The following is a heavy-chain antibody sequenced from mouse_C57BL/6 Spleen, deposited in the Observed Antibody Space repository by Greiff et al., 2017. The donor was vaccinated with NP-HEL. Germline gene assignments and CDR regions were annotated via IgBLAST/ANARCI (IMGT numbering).Heavy chain of an antibody. Sequence: DVKLQESGPGLVKPSQSLSLTCTVTGYSITSGYGWNWIRQFPGNKLEWMGYISYSGSTNYNPSLKRRISITRDTSKNQCFLQLNAVTTEDTATYYWAKTARIKYWGQGTTLTVSS. CDR3: AKTARIKY. CDR2: ISYSGST. CDR1: GYSITSGYG. D-gene: IGHD1-2*01. V-gene: IGHV3-2*02. J-gene: IGHJ2*01.